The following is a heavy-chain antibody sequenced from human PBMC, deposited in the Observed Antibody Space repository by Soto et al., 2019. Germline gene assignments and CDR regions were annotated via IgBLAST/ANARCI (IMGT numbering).Heavy chain of an antibody. CDR2: IYPGDSDT. CDR1: GYSFTSYW. J-gene: IGHJ6*03. CDR3: ARHGGYSYDYYYYMDV. Sequence: GESLKISCKGSGYSFTSYWIGWVRQMPGKGLEWMGIIYPGDSDTRYSPSFQGQVTISADKSISTAYLQWSSLKASDTAMYYCARHGGYSYDYYYYMDVWGKGTTVTVSS. D-gene: IGHD5-18*01. V-gene: IGHV5-51*01.